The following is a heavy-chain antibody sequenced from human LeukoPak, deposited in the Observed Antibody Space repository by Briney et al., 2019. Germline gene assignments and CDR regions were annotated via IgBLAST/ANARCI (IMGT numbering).Heavy chain of an antibody. V-gene: IGHV3-48*02. D-gene: IGHD3-10*01. CDR1: GFTFSSYE. Sequence: GGSLRLSCAASGFTFSSYEINWVRQAPGKGLEWVSYISRDSSTIFYADSVKGRFTISRDNAKSSLCLQMNSLRDEDTAVYYCARESVVRGLDYWGQGTLVTVSS. CDR2: ISRDSSTI. CDR3: ARESVVRGLDY. J-gene: IGHJ4*02.